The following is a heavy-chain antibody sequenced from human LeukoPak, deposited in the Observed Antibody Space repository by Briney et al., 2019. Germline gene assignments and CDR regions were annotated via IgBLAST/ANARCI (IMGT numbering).Heavy chain of an antibody. CDR2: ISSSGSTI. V-gene: IGHV3-11*01. J-gene: IGHJ4*02. CDR1: GFTFSDYY. Sequence: GGSLRLSCAASGFTFSDYYMSWIGQAPGKGLEWVSYISSSGSTIYYADSVKGRFTISRDNDKNSLYLQMNSLRAEDTAVYYCARAISYDFWSGYYHAPGYWGQGTLVTVSS. CDR3: ARAISYDFWSGYYHAPGY. D-gene: IGHD3-3*01.